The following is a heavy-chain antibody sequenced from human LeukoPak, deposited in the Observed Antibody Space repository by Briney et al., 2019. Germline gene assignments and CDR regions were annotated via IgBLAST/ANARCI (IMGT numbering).Heavy chain of an antibody. D-gene: IGHD3-22*01. CDR2: MNPNSGNT. J-gene: IGHJ6*02. CDR3: ARGSKVVVITTNYYYGMDV. V-gene: IGHV1-8*01. Sequence: ASVKVSCKASGYTFTSYDINWVRQATGQGLEWMGWMNPNSGNTGYAQKFQGRVTMTRNTSISTACMELSSLRSEDTAVYYCARGSKVVVITTNYYYGMDVWGQGTTVTVSS. CDR1: GYTFTSYD.